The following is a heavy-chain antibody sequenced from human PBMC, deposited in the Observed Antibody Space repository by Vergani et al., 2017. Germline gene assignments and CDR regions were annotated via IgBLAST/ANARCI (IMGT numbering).Heavy chain of an antibody. D-gene: IGHD3-9*01. V-gene: IGHV1-46*03. CDR1: VYTFSNYY. Sequence: QVQVVQSGAEVKKSGASVKVSCKTSVYTFSNYYMHWVRQAPGQGLEWMGIINPSGGHTNYAQKFQGRVTMTRDTSTSTVYMELSSLRSEDTAIYYCARGDYGMLTGYRYWGQGTLVTGSA. J-gene: IGHJ4*02. CDR3: ARGDYGMLTGYRY. CDR2: INPSGGHT.